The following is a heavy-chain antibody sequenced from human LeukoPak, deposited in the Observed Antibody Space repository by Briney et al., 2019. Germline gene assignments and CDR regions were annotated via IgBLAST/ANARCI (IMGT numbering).Heavy chain of an antibody. CDR3: ARRGGVRFLEWPVDY. J-gene: IGHJ4*02. Sequence: SETLSLTCAVSGYSISSGYYWGWIRQPPGKGLEWIGSIYHSGSTYYNPSLKSRVTISVDTSKNQFSLKLSSVTAADTAEYYCARRGGVRFLEWPVDYWGQGTLVTVSS. V-gene: IGHV4-38-2*01. CDR2: IYHSGST. CDR1: GYSISSGYY. D-gene: IGHD3-3*01.